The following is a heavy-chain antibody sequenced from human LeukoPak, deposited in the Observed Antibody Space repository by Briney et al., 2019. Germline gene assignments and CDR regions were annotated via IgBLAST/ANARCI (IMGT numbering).Heavy chain of an antibody. V-gene: IGHV3-23*01. J-gene: IGHJ4*02. CDR2: ITGSGDST. D-gene: IGHD1-26*01. CDR1: GFIFSNYA. CDR3: ASWREWEPQLDY. Sequence: GGSLRLSCAGSGFIFSNYAMSWVRQAPGKGLEWVSSITGSGDSTYYADSVKGRFTISRDNAKNTLYLQMNSLRAEDTAVYYCASWREWEPQLDYWGQGTLVTVSS.